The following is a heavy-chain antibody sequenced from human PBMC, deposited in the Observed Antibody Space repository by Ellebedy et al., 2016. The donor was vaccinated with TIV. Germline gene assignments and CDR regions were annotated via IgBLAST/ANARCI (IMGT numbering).Heavy chain of an antibody. CDR3: TRDAPGDEDFDY. J-gene: IGHJ4*02. CDR1: GFTFSSYD. V-gene: IGHV3-48*03. D-gene: IGHD3-10*01. Sequence: GESLKISCAASGFTFSSYDMNWVRQAPGKGLEWVSFISYTGTTKTYADSVRGRFTISRDDAKNSLFLQMNSLRADDTAIYFCTRDAPGDEDFDYWGQGTLVTVSS. CDR2: ISYTGTTK.